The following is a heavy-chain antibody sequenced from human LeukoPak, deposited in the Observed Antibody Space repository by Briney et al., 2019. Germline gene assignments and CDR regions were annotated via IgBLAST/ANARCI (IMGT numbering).Heavy chain of an antibody. V-gene: IGHV4-4*07. J-gene: IGHJ4*02. CDR3: AREVTMVRGVITCFDY. CDR1: GGSISSYY. D-gene: IGHD3-10*01. Sequence: SGTLSLTCTVSGGSISSYYWSWIRQPAGKGLEWIGRIYTSGSTNYNPSLKSRVTMSVDTSKNQFSLKLSSVTAADTAVYYCAREVTMVRGVITCFDYWGQGTLVTVSS. CDR2: IYTSGST.